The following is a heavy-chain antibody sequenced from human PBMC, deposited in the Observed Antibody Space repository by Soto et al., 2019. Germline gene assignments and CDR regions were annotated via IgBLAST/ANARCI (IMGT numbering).Heavy chain of an antibody. J-gene: IGHJ4*02. CDR2: ILYDESDQ. V-gene: IGHV3-30*18. CDR3: AKDGTHLWSKQYYFDS. CDR1: GFTFSDYT. Sequence: ESGGGVVPPGRSLRLSCSASGFTFSDYTMHWVRQAPGRGLEWVAIILYDESDQYYSDSVKGRFTISRDNSKNTLYLQMHSLTTEDTAVYYCAKDGTHLWSKQYYFDSWGQGALVTVSS. D-gene: IGHD1-26*01.